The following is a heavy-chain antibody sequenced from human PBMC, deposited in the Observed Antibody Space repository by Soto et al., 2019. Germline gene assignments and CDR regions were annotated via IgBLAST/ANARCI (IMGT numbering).Heavy chain of an antibody. D-gene: IGHD3-3*01. Sequence: EAQLVESGGGFVQPGRSLRLSCAGSGFIFDDFAIHWVRQAPGKGLEWVSGISWNSDSIGYADSVKGRFTISRDNAKNSLYLEMNSLRVEDTALYYCTKVGGLYDFWSGPLLFDLWGQGTLFTVSS. CDR2: ISWNSDSI. CDR1: GFIFDDFA. V-gene: IGHV3-9*01. CDR3: TKVGGLYDFWSGPLLFDL. J-gene: IGHJ4*02.